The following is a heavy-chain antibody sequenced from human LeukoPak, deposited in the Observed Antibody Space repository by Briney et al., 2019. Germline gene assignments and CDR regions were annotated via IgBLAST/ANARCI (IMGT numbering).Heavy chain of an antibody. CDR2: IIPSFGTA. D-gene: IGHD3-22*01. V-gene: IGHV1-69*06. J-gene: IGHJ4*02. CDR3: ARDLRSSGYYAFDY. Sequence: SVKVSCKASGGTFSSYAISWVRQAPGQGLEWMRGIIPSFGTANYAQKFQGRVTITADKSTSTAYMELSSLRSEDTAVYYCARDLRSSGYYAFDYWGQGTLVTVSS. CDR1: GGTFSSYA.